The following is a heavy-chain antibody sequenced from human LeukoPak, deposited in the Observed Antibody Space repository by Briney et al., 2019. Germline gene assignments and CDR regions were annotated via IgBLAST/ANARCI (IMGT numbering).Heavy chain of an antibody. CDR3: ARGAGYCSSTSCYITWFDP. D-gene: IGHD2-2*02. CDR1: GYTFTSYG. V-gene: IGHV1-18*01. CDR2: ISAYNGNT. Sequence: ASVNVSCKASGYTFTSYGISWVRQAPGQGLEWMGWISAYNGNTNYAQKLQGRVTMTTDTSTSTAYMELRSLRSDDTAVYYCARGAGYCSSTSCYITWFDPWGQGTLVTVSS. J-gene: IGHJ5*02.